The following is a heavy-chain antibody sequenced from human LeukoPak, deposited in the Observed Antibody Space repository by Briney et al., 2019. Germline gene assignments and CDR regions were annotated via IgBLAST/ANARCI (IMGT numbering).Heavy chain of an antibody. CDR1: GFTFSSYA. CDR3: ARGVDSYDSSGTIDY. Sequence: PGGSLRLSCAASGFTFSSYAMHWVRQAPGKGLEWVAVVWYDGSKIYSADSVKGRITISRDDSKKTLYLQMNSLRAEGTAVYYCARGVDSYDSSGTIDYWGQGTLVTVSS. J-gene: IGHJ4*02. D-gene: IGHD3-22*01. V-gene: IGHV3-33*01. CDR2: VWYDGSKI.